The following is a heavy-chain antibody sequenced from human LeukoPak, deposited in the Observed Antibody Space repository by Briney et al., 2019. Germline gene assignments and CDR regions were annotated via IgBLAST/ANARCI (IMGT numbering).Heavy chain of an antibody. CDR3: AKDGLAWFGELN. Sequence: GGSLRLSCAASGFTFSSYAMHWVRQAPGKGLEWVAVIWYDGSNKYYADSVKGRFTISRDNSKNTLYLQMNSLRAEDTAVYYCAKDGLAWFGELNWGQGTLVTVSS. CDR1: GFTFSSYA. V-gene: IGHV3-33*06. CDR2: IWYDGSNK. J-gene: IGHJ4*02. D-gene: IGHD3-10*01.